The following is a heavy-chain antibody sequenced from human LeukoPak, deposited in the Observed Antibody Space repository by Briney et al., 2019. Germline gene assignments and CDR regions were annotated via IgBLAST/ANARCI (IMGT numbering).Heavy chain of an antibody. CDR2: ISYDGSNK. J-gene: IGHJ6*02. Sequence: PGRSLRLSCAASGFTFSSYGMHWVRQAPGKGLKWVAVISYDGSNKYYADSVKGRFTISRDNSKNTLYLQMNSLRAEDTAVYYCAKDAKSGMDVWGQGTTVTVSS. CDR1: GFTFSSYG. CDR3: AKDAKSGMDV. V-gene: IGHV3-30*18.